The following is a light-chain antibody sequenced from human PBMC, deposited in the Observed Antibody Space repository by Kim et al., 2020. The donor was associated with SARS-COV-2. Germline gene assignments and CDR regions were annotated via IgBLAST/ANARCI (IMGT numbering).Light chain of an antibody. J-gene: IGLJ2*01. CDR1: SSNIGNNY. CDR2: DNY. V-gene: IGLV1-51*01. CDR3: GTWDNSLSVVV. Sequence: GRKVPISCSGSSSNIGNNYVSWYQQLPGTAPRLLIYDNYRRPSGIPDRFSGSTSGTSATLGITGLQTGDEADYYCGTWDNSLSVVVFGGGTKVTVL.